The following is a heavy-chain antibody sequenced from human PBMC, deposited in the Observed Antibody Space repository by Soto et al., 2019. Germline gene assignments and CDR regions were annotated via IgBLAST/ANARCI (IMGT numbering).Heavy chain of an antibody. CDR1: GGTFSSYA. J-gene: IGHJ6*04. CDR3: ARGRIIFFGVVILRDGMDV. D-gene: IGHD3-3*01. Sequence: SVKVSCKASGGTFSSYAISWVRQAPGQGLEWMGGIIPIFGTANYAQKFQGRVTITADESTSTAYMELSSLRSEDTAVYYCARGRIIFFGVVILRDGMDVLGKXTTGTVSS. CDR2: IIPIFGTA. V-gene: IGHV1-69*13.